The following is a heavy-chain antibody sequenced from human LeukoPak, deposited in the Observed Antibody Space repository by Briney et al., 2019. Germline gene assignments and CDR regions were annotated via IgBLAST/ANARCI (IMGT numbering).Heavy chain of an antibody. Sequence: PSETLSLTCAVYGGSFSGYYWSWIRQPPGKGLEWIGEINHSGSTNYNPSLKNRVTISVDTSKNQFSLKLSSVTAADTAVYYCGGLPPLHYYGMDVWGQGTTVTVSS. CDR3: GGLPPLHYYGMDV. CDR1: GGSFSGYY. J-gene: IGHJ6*02. CDR2: INHSGST. D-gene: IGHD2-15*01. V-gene: IGHV4-34*01.